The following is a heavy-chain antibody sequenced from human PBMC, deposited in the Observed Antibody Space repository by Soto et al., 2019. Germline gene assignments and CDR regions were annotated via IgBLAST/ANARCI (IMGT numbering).Heavy chain of an antibody. D-gene: IGHD5-18*01. CDR1: GYSFTSYW. V-gene: IGHV5-10-1*01. CDR3: ASSDLEGTAMAFGGNYYYYGMDV. CDR2: IDPSDSYT. Sequence: PGESLKISCKGSGYSFTSYWISWVRQMPGKGLEWMGRIDPSDSYTNYSPSFQGHVTISADKSISTAYLQWSSLKASDTAMYYCASSDLEGTAMAFGGNYYYYGMDVWGQGTTVTVSS. J-gene: IGHJ6*02.